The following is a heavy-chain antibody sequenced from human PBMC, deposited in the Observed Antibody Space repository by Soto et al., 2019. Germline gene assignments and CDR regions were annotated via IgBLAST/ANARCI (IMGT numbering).Heavy chain of an antibody. J-gene: IGHJ5*02. V-gene: IGHV1-18*01. CDR3: ARHNSQWPNWFDP. CDR2: ISAYDGNT. D-gene: IGHD1-1*01. Sequence: QVQQVQSGAEVKRPGASAKVSCKASGYTFTSYGISWVRQAPGQGLERMGWISAYDGNTNYAQRFQGRVTMATDTSTSTAYMELRSLRSVDTAVYYCARHNSQWPNWFDPWGQGTLVTVSS. CDR1: GYTFTSYG.